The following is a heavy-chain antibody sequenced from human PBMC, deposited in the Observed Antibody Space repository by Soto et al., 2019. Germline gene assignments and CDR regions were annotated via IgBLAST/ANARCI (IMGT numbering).Heavy chain of an antibody. Sequence: ASVKVSCKASGGTFSSYAISWVRQAPGQGLEWMGGIIPIFGTANYAQKFQGRVTITADESTSTAYMELSSLRSEDTAVYYCARGTTGTGQLYYYYYGMDVWGQGTTVTVSS. J-gene: IGHJ6*02. D-gene: IGHD1-1*01. CDR3: ARGTTGTGQLYYYYYGMDV. CDR1: GGTFSSYA. CDR2: IIPIFGTA. V-gene: IGHV1-69*13.